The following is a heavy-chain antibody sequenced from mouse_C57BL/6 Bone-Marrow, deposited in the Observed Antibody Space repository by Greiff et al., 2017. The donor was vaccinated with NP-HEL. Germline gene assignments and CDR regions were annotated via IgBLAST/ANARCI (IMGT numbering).Heavy chain of an antibody. Sequence: VQLKESGAELVRPGASVKLSCTASGFTFKDYYMHWVKQRPEQGLEWIGRIDPEDGDTGYAPKFQGKATMTADTSSNTAYLQLSSLTSEDTAVYYCTPYGYGRFDYWGQGTTLTVSS. D-gene: IGHD2-2*01. CDR2: IDPEDGDT. CDR1: GFTFKDYY. CDR3: TPYGYGRFDY. J-gene: IGHJ2*01. V-gene: IGHV14-1*01.